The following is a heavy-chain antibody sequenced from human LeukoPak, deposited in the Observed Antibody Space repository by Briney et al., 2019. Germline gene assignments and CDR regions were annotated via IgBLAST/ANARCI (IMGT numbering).Heavy chain of an antibody. J-gene: IGHJ4*02. V-gene: IGHV1-18*01. Sequence: ASVKVSCKASGYTFTGYGISWVRQAPGQGLEWMGWISAYNGNTNYAQKLQGRVTMTTDTSTSTAYMELRSLRSDDTAVYYCARDLGITFGGVIVIPDMDYWGQGTLVTVSS. CDR3: ARDLGITFGGVIVIPDMDY. CDR1: GYTFTGYG. CDR2: ISAYNGNT. D-gene: IGHD3-16*02.